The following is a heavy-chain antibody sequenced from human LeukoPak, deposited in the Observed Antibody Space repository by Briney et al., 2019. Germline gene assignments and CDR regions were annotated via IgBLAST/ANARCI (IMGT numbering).Heavy chain of an antibody. D-gene: IGHD4-23*01. V-gene: IGHV1-69*05. CDR1: GGTFSSYA. Sequence: SVKVSCKASGGTFSSYAIGWVRQAPGQGLEWMGGIIPIFGTANYAQKFQGRVTITTDESTSTAYMELSSLRSEDTAVYYCARDRGPYGGNEDYYYYMDVWGKGTTVTVSS. CDR2: IIPIFGTA. J-gene: IGHJ6*03. CDR3: ARDRGPYGGNEDYYYYMDV.